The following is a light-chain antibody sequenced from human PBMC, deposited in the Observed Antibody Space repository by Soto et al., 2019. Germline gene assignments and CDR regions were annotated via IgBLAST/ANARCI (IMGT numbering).Light chain of an antibody. CDR1: QSVSSSY. CDR3: HQYNDWPPA. CDR2: GAS. Sequence: EIVLTQSPGTLSLSPGGRATLSCRASQSVSSSYLAWYQQKPGQAPRLLINGASTRASGIPARFSGSGYGRDFTLTISSLQSEDYGVYYCHQYNDWPPAFGQGTKVDIK. J-gene: IGKJ1*01. V-gene: IGKV3-15*01.